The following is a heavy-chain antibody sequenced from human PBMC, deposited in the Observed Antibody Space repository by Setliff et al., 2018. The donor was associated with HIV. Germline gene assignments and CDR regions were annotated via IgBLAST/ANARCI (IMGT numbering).Heavy chain of an antibody. Sequence: SETLSLTCGVYGGSLSDYYWSWIRQPPGKGLEWIGEINHSGSSNYNPSLKSRVTISVDTSKNQLSLNVTSVTAADTAVYYCARRSRGYCSGGSCYGFDPWGQGNLVTVS. CDR1: GGSLSDYY. V-gene: IGHV4-34*01. D-gene: IGHD2-15*01. J-gene: IGHJ5*02. CDR2: INHSGSS. CDR3: ARRSRGYCSGGSCYGFDP.